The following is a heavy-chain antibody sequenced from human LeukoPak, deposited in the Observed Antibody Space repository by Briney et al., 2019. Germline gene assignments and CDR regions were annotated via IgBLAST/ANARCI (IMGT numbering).Heavy chain of an antibody. V-gene: IGHV4-39*07. CDR3: ARDRGVDTAMVPDY. J-gene: IGHJ4*02. CDR1: GGSISSSSYY. CDR2: IYYSGST. Sequence: SETLSLTCTVSGGSISSSSYYWGWIRQPPGKELEWIGSIYYSGSTYYNPSLKSRVTISVDTSKNQFSLKLSSVTAADTAVYYCARDRGVDTAMVPDYWGQGTLVTVSS. D-gene: IGHD5-18*01.